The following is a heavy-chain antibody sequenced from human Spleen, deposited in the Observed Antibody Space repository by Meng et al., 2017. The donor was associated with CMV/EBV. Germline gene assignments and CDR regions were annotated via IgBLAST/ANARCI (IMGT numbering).Heavy chain of an antibody. CDR2: ISSSRNSI. V-gene: IGHV3-21*01. CDR1: GFTFSSFD. CDR3: AKGRGYYSDY. J-gene: IGHJ4*02. Sequence: GGSLRLSCAASGFTFSSFDMNWVRQAPGKGLEWVSSISSSRNSIYYADSVKGRFTISRDNAKNSLYLQMNSLRAEDTAVYYCAKGRGYYSDYWGQGTLVTVSS.